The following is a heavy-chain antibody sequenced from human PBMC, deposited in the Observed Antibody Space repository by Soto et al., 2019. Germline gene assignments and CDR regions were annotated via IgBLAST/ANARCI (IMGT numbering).Heavy chain of an antibody. CDR1: GGSISSSSYY. CDR2: IYYSGST. J-gene: IGHJ5*02. CDR3: ARQIRVFDWLFPNLFDP. V-gene: IGHV4-39*01. Sequence: QLQLQESGPGLVKPSETLSLTCTVSGGSISSSSYYWGWIRQPPGKGLEWIGSIYYSGSTYYNPSLKSRVTISVDTSKNQFSLKLSSVTAADTAVYYCARQIRVFDWLFPNLFDPWGQGTLVTVSS. D-gene: IGHD3-9*01.